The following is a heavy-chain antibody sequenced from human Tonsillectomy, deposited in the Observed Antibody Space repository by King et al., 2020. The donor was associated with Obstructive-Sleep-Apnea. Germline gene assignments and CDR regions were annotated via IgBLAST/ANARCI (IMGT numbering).Heavy chain of an antibody. Sequence: QLVESGGGLVQPGGSLRLSCAASGFTFSRYWMRWVRQAPGKGLEWVANIKQDGSEKHYVDSVKGRVTISRDNAENSLYLQMSSLRAEDTGVYFCARMAVAGTGEIDYWGQGTLVTVSS. CDR3: ARMAVAGTGEIDY. J-gene: IGHJ4*02. V-gene: IGHV3-7*01. CDR1: GFTFSRYW. CDR2: IKQDGSEK. D-gene: IGHD6-19*01.